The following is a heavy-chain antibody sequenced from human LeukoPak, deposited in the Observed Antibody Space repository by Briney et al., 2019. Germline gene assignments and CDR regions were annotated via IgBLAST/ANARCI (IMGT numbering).Heavy chain of an antibody. V-gene: IGHV1-8*01. D-gene: IGHD3-3*01. Sequence: ASVKVSCKASGYTFTSYDINWVRQATGQGLEWMGWMNPNSGNTGYAQKFRGRVTMTRNTSISTAYMELSSLRSEDTAVYYCARRVVRWPNWFDPWGQGTLVTVSS. CDR2: MNPNSGNT. CDR3: ARRVVRWPNWFDP. J-gene: IGHJ5*02. CDR1: GYTFTSYD.